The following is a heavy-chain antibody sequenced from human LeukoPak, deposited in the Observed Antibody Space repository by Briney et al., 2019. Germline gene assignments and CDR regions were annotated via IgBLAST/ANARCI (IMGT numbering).Heavy chain of an antibody. CDR1: GASIHSSNHF. D-gene: IGHD2-2*02. CDR3: TYTVSYDLFEF. CDR2: IFDNGTI. J-gene: IGHJ4*02. Sequence: SETLSLAFAVSGASIHSSNHFWGWIRQPPGKALEWIGTIFDNGTIYYRQSLKTRVTISVDTSKNQFSLNLRSLTAADTAVYYCTYTVSYDLFEFWGQGTLVTVSS. V-gene: IGHV4-39*01.